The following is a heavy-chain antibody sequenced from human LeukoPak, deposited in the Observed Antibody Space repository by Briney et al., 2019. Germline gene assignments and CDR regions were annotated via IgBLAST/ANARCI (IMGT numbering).Heavy chain of an antibody. CDR2: ISGSGGNT. J-gene: IGHJ4*02. CDR3: AKYTAKAPRRDLDY. V-gene: IGHV3-23*01. CDR1: GFSFSNYS. Sequence: PGGSLRLSCAASGFSFSNYSMSWVRQAPGKGLEWVSAISGSGGNTYNADSVKGRFTISRDNSKNTLYLQMNSLRAEDTAVYCCAKYTAKAPRRDLDYWGQGTLVTVSS. D-gene: IGHD2-2*02.